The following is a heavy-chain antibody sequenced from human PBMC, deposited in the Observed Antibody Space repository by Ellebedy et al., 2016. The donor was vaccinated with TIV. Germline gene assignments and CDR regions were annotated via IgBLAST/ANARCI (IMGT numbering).Heavy chain of an antibody. CDR2: IYHSGRT. D-gene: IGHD4-23*01. CDR3: ARDGAGRWDY. V-gene: IGHV4-38-2*02. J-gene: IGHJ4*02. Sequence: MPSETLSLTCTVSGNSISSGYFWGWIRQPPGKGLEWIGSIYHSGRTYYNPSLKSRVTISVDTSKNQLSLRLSFVTAADTAVYYCARDGAGRWDYWGQGTLVTVSS. CDR1: GNSISSGYF.